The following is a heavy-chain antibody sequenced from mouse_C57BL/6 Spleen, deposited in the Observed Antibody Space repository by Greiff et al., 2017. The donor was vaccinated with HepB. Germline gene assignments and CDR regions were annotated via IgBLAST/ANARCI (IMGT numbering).Heavy chain of an antibody. V-gene: IGHV5-9-1*02. Sequence: EVQVVEYGEGLVKPGGSLKLSCAASGFTFSSYAMSWVRQTPEKRLEWVAYISSGGDYIYYADTVKGRFTISRDNARNTLYLQMSSLKSEDTAMYYCTRDRYYGSSYRYFDVWGTGTTVTVSS. CDR3: TRDRYYGSSYRYFDV. J-gene: IGHJ1*03. CDR2: ISSGGDYI. D-gene: IGHD1-1*01. CDR1: GFTFSSYA.